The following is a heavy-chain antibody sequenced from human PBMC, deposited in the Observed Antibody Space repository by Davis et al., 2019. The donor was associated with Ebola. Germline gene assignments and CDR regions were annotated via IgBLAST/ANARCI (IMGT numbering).Heavy chain of an antibody. V-gene: IGHV6-1*01. CDR3: ARGWLRGWFDS. CDR2: TYYKSKWYN. Sequence: PSETLSLTCAISGDSVSSAGWNWIRQSPSRGLEWLGRTYYKSKWYNDYAASVKSRITINPDTSKNQFYLQLNSVTPEDTAVYYCARGWLRGWFDSWGQGTLVTVSS. CDR1: GDSVSSAG. D-gene: IGHD5-12*01. J-gene: IGHJ5*01.